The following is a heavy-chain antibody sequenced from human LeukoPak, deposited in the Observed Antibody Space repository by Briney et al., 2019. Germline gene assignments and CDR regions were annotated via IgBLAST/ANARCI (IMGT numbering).Heavy chain of an antibody. CDR2: INGDGSST. CDR3: AKGGTTVVDY. V-gene: IGHV3-74*03. Sequence: GGSLRLSCAASGNYWMHWVRQAPGKGLVWVSRINGDGSSTTYADSVEGRFTISRDNAKNTLYLQMNSLRAEDTAVYYCAKGGTTVVDYWGQGTLVTVSS. CDR1: GNYW. D-gene: IGHD4-23*01. J-gene: IGHJ4*02.